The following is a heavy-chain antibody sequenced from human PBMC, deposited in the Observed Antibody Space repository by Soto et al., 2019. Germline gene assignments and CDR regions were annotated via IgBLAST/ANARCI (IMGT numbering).Heavy chain of an antibody. CDR1: GFTVSSNY. V-gene: IGHV3-53*01. Sequence: PXGSLRRTFAASGFTVSSNYMSWVRQAPGKGLEWVSVIYSGGSTYYADSVKCRFTISRDNSKNTLYLQMNSLRAEDTAVYYCARDNAGPLDDWGQGTLVTVSS. J-gene: IGHJ4*02. CDR2: IYSGGST. CDR3: ARDNAGPLDD. D-gene: IGHD1-1*01.